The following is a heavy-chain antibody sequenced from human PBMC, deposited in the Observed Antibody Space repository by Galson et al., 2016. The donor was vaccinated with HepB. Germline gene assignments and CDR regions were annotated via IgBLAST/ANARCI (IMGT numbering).Heavy chain of an antibody. Sequence: TLSLTCNVFGDSMSRDVYYWSWIRQHPGKGLEWIGYIHPSGSAHYSPSLKSRVIISLDTSKNQFFLKLTSVTAADTAVYYCARDEDSNYAWFDPWGQGTLVTVSS. CDR3: ARDEDSNYAWFDP. V-gene: IGHV4-31*03. J-gene: IGHJ5*01. CDR2: IHPSGSA. D-gene: IGHD4-11*01. CDR1: GDSMSRDVYY.